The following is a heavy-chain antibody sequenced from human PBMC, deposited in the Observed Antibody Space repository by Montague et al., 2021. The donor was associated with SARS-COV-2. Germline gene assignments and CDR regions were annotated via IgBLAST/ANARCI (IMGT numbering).Heavy chain of an antibody. CDR3: ARWGLNTAFDI. V-gene: IGHV4-39*02. J-gene: IGHJ3*02. Sequence: SETLSLTCTVSGDSISSGHYYWDWIRQPPGIGLEWIGSIYFSGTTYYHPSLKSRVTISIDTSKNHFSLRLSSVTAADSAVSYCARWGLNTAFDIWGLGTMVAISS. CDR1: GDSISSGHYY. D-gene: IGHD7-27*01. CDR2: IYFSGTT.